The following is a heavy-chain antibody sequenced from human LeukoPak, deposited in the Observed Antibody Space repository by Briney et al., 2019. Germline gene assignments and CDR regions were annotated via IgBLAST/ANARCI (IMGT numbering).Heavy chain of an antibody. Sequence: GGSLRLSCAASGFTFSSFGMHWVRQTPCKGLEWVTFIHNYETTEYYADSVKGRFTISRDNSKNTVYLQMNSLRVEDAAVYYCAKDDPTGRYLWGQGTLVTVSS. V-gene: IGHV3-30*02. CDR3: AKDDPTGRYL. CDR1: GFTFSSFG. J-gene: IGHJ4*02. D-gene: IGHD1-26*01. CDR2: IHNYETTE.